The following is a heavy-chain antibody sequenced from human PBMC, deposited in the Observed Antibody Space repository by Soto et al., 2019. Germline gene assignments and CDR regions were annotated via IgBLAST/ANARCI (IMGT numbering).Heavy chain of an antibody. CDR2: INHSGST. Sequence: SETLSLTCAVYGGSFSGYYWSWIRQPPGKGLEWIGEINHSGSTNYNPSLKSRVTISVDTSKNQFSLKLSSVTAADTAVYYCARGLRMEGKYYFDYWGQGTLVTVSS. V-gene: IGHV4-34*01. D-gene: IGHD1-1*01. CDR1: GGSFSGYY. CDR3: ARGLRMEGKYYFDY. J-gene: IGHJ4*02.